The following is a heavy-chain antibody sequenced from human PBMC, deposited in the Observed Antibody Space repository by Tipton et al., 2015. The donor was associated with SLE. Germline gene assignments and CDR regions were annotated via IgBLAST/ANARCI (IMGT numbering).Heavy chain of an antibody. CDR1: GFTVSSYA. V-gene: IGHV3-30*04. Sequence: QLVQSGGGLVQPGGSLRLSCAASGFTVSSYAMHWVRQAPGKGLEWVAVISYDGSNKYYADSVKGRFTISRDNSKNTLYLQMNSLRAEDTAVYYCARRGLTFNYYYYMDVWGKGSTVTVSS. CDR2: ISYDGSNK. J-gene: IGHJ6*03. D-gene: IGHD1-20*01. CDR3: ARRGLTFNYYYYMDV.